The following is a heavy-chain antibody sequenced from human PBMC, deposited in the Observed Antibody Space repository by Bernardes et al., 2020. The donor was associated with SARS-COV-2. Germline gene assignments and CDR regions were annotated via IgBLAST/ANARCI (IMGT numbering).Heavy chain of an antibody. D-gene: IGHD3-3*01. CDR3: ATDWLDFNRLKY. CDR1: GFSFSSSW. Sequence: GGSLRLSCAASGFSFSSSWMSWVRQAPGKGLEWVANIKEDGSEKHYVDSVKGRFTISRDNAKNSLYLQMNNLRAEDTAVYYCATDWLDFNRLKYWGQGTLVTVSS. J-gene: IGHJ4*02. V-gene: IGHV3-7*01. CDR2: IKEDGSEK.